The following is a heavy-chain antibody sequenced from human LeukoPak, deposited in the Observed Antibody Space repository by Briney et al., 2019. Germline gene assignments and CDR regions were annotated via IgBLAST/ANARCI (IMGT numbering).Heavy chain of an antibody. V-gene: IGHV3-15*01. Sequence: GGSLRLSCAASGFTFSNAWMTWVRQAPGKGLEWVGHIKNKADGGTTDYAAPVKGRFTISRDDSKSTLFLQMDSLKTEDTAVYYCARNTRDAFDIWGQGTMVTVSS. J-gene: IGHJ3*02. CDR3: ARNTRDAFDI. CDR2: IKNKADGGTT. CDR1: GFTFSNAW.